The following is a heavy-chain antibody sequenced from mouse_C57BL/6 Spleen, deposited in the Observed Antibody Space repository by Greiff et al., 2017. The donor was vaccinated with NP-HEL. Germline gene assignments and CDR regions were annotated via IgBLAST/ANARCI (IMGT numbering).Heavy chain of an antibody. J-gene: IGHJ2*01. CDR1: GYTFTSYW. CDR3: ARSSLITTVEDY. D-gene: IGHD1-1*01. CDR2: IHPNSGST. Sequence: QVQLQQPGAELVKPGASVKLSCKASGYTFTSYWMHWVKQRPGQGLEWIGMIHPNSGSTNYNEKFKSKATLTVDKSSSTAYMQLSSLTSEDSAVYYCARSSLITTVEDYWGQGTTLTVSS. V-gene: IGHV1-64*01.